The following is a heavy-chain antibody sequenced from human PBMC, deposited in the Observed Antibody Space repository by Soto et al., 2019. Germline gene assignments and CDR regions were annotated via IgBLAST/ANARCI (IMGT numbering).Heavy chain of an antibody. Sequence: QVHLVQSGAEVKKPGASVKVSCKGSGYAFTTYGITWVRQAPGQGLEWMGWISAHNGNTNYAQKLQGRVTVTRDTSTSTAYMELRSLRSDDTAVYYWARGRYGDYWGQGALVTVCS. V-gene: IGHV1-18*01. CDR3: ARGRYGDY. CDR2: ISAHNGNT. CDR1: GYAFTTYG. J-gene: IGHJ4*02. D-gene: IGHD1-1*01.